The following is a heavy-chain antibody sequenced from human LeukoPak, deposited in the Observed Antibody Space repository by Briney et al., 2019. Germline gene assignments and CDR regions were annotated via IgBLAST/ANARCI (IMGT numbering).Heavy chain of an antibody. CDR2: INPNSGGT. V-gene: IGHV1-2*02. J-gene: IGHJ4*02. D-gene: IGHD3-9*01. CDR3: ATYDILTGYRY. CDR1: GYTFTGFY. Sequence: EASVKVSCKASGYTFTGFYLHWVRQAPGQGLEWMGWINPNSGGTDFAQRFQGRVTMTRDTSISTAYMKLSRLRSDDTAVYYCATYDILTGYRYWGQGTLVTVSS.